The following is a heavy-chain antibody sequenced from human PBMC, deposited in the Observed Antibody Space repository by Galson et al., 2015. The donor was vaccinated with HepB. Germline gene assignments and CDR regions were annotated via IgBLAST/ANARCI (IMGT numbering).Heavy chain of an antibody. J-gene: IGHJ4*02. CDR2: ISYDGSNK. D-gene: IGHD2-2*01. Sequence: SLRLSCAASGFTFSSYGMHWVRQAPGKGLEWVAVISYDGSNKYYADSVKGRFTISRDNSKNTPYLQMNSLRAEDTAVYYCAKDRNLGYCSSTSCYVNYWGQGTLVTVSS. CDR1: GFTFSSYG. V-gene: IGHV3-30*18. CDR3: AKDRNLGYCSSTSCYVNY.